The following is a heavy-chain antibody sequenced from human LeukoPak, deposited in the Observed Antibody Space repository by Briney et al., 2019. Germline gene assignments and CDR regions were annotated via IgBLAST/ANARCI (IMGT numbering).Heavy chain of an antibody. D-gene: IGHD4-11*01. CDR2: IYPGDSDP. Sequence: GESLTISCQGSGYNFTNYLIAWVRQVPGKGLDWMGFIYPGDSDPRYSPSFQGQVTISADKSISTAYLQWNSLKASDTAMYYCARSKSKPSFDYWGQGTLVTVSS. CDR3: ARSKSKPSFDY. CDR1: GYNFTNYL. V-gene: IGHV5-51*01. J-gene: IGHJ4*02.